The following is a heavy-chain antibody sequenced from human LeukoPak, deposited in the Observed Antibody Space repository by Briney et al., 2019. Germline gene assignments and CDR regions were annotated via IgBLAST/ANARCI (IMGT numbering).Heavy chain of an antibody. Sequence: GGSLRLSCAASGFPFSAYSMNWVRQAPGKGLEWVSSISSTSSSTSYADSVKGRFSISRDNAKNSLYLQMKNLRAADTAVYVRAHPLFYMDVWGKGTAVTVSS. CDR3: AHPLFYMDV. CDR2: ISSTSSST. V-gene: IGHV3-21*01. CDR1: GFPFSAYS. J-gene: IGHJ6*03.